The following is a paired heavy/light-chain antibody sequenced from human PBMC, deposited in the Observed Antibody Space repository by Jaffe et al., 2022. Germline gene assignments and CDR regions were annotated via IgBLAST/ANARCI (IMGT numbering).Heavy chain of an antibody. CDR3: ARDLIAAAGHHTHTAEYFQH. V-gene: IGHV3-48*03. CDR1: GFTFSSYE. J-gene: IGHJ1*01. D-gene: IGHD6-13*01. Sequence: EVQLVESGGGLVQPGGSLRLSCAASGFTFSSYEMNWVRQAPGKGLEWVSYISSSGSTIYYADSVKGRFTISRDNAKNSLYLQMNSLRAEDTAVYYCARDLIAAAGHHTHTAEYFQHWGQGTLVTVSS. CDR2: ISSSGSTI.
Light chain of an antibody. CDR3: MQGTHWPPIT. Sequence: DVVMTQSPLSLPVTLGQPASISCRSSQSLVYSDGNTYLNWFQQRPGQSPRRLIYKVSNRDSGVPDRFSGSGSGTDFTLKISRVEAEDVGVYYCMQGTHWPPITFGQGTRLEIK. CDR2: KVS. V-gene: IGKV2-30*01. J-gene: IGKJ5*01. CDR1: QSLVYSDGNTY.